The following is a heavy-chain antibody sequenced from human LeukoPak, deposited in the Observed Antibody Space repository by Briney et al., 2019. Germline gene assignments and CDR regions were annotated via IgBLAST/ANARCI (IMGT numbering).Heavy chain of an antibody. J-gene: IGHJ4*02. D-gene: IGHD3-10*01. V-gene: IGHV4-4*02. Sequence: PSETLSLTCAVSGGSISSSNWWSWVRQPPGKGLEWIGEIYHSGSTNYNPSLKSRVTISVDKSKNQFSLKLSSVTAADTAVYYCASSYYYGSGSPSPPGYWGQGTLVTVSS. CDR1: GGSISSSNW. CDR2: IYHSGST. CDR3: ASSYYYGSGSPSPPGY.